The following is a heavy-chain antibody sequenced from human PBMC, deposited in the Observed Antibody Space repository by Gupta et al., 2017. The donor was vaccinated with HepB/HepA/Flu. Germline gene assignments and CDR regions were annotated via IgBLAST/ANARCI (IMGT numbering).Heavy chain of an antibody. CDR2: ISWKSDQI. Sequence: EVHPVESGGDLVKHGRSLRLSCAASGFNFADSAIHWVRQVPGKGLEWVSHISWKSDQIAYADSVKGRFTISRDNAKNSLYLHMDKLGGEDTAFYYCARRGPSGAYDIWGQGTMVTVSS. V-gene: IGHV3-9*01. D-gene: IGHD6-19*01. J-gene: IGHJ3*02. CDR3: ARRGPSGAYDI. CDR1: GFNFADSA.